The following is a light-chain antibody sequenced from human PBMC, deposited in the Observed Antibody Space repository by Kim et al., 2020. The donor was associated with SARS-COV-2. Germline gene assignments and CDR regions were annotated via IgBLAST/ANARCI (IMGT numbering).Light chain of an antibody. J-gene: IGLJ3*02. CDR3: NSRDSKYNLV. V-gene: IGLV3-19*01. CDR1: SLRNYY. CDR2: GKN. Sequence: SSELTQDPAVSVALGQTVRITCQEDSLRNYYATWYQQEPGQAPILFIYGKNNRHSGIPDRYSGSSSGNTAYLAITETRAGYEADYYCNSRDSKYNLVFCG.